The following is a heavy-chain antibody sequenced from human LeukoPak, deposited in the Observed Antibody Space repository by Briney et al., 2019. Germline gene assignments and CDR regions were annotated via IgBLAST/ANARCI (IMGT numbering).Heavy chain of an antibody. V-gene: IGHV4-59*01. CDR3: ARVHYYGSGSYDSGFDP. Sequence: SETLTLTCAVSGASISSYYWSWIRQPPGRGLEWIAFIYYSGSTNYNPSLKSRVTISVDTSKNQFSLKLSSVTAADTAVYYCARVHYYGSGSYDSGFDPWGQGTLVTVSS. J-gene: IGHJ5*02. D-gene: IGHD3-10*01. CDR1: GASISSYY. CDR2: IYYSGST.